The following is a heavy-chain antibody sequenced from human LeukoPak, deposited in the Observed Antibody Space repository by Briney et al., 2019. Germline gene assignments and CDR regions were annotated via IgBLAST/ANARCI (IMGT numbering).Heavy chain of an antibody. D-gene: IGHD3-3*01. CDR1: GGSISSYY. Sequence: PSETLSLTCTVSGGSISSYYWSWIRQPPGKGLEWDGHIYYSGSTNYNPSLKSRVTISVDTSKNQFSLKLSSVTAADPAVYYCARDRGREYYDFWSGYYGNFDYWGQGTLVTVSS. CDR3: ARDRGREYYDFWSGYYGNFDY. CDR2: IYYSGST. V-gene: IGHV4-59*01. J-gene: IGHJ4*02.